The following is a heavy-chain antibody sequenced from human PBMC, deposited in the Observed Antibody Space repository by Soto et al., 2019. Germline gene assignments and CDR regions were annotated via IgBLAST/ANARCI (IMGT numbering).Heavy chain of an antibody. CDR3: ARDPLSPYSSSSGY. CDR2: IIPILGIA. V-gene: IGHV1-69*08. Sequence: QVQLVQSGAEVKKPGSSVKVSCKASGGTFSSYTISWVRQAPGQGLEWMGRIIPILGIANYAQKFQGSVTITADKSTSTAYMELSSLRSEDTAVYYCARDPLSPYSSSSGYWGQGTLVTVSS. J-gene: IGHJ4*02. CDR1: GGTFSSYT. D-gene: IGHD6-13*01.